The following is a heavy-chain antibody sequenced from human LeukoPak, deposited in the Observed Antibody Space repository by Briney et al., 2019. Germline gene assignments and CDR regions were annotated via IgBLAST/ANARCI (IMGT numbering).Heavy chain of an antibody. D-gene: IGHD5-24*01. CDR1: GGSISSSSYY. J-gene: IGHJ4*02. V-gene: IGHV4-39*07. CDR2: IYYSGST. Sequence: SETLSLTCTVSGGSISSSSYYWGWIRQPPGTGLEWIGSIYYSGSTYYNPSLKSRVTISVDASKNQFSLKLSSVTAADTAVYYCARVRGSHLDYWGQGTLVTVSS. CDR3: ARVRGSHLDY.